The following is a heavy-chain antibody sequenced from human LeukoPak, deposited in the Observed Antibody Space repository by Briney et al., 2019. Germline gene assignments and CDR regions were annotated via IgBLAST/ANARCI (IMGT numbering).Heavy chain of an antibody. Sequence: GASVKVSCKASGGTFSSYAISWVRQAPGQGLEWMGGIIPIFGTANYAQKFQGRVTITTDESTSTAYMELSSLRSEDTAVYYCARSPHSYNWNLTAFDYWGQGTLVTVSS. CDR3: ARSPHSYNWNLTAFDY. V-gene: IGHV1-69*05. J-gene: IGHJ4*02. D-gene: IGHD1-20*01. CDR1: GGTFSSYA. CDR2: IIPIFGTA.